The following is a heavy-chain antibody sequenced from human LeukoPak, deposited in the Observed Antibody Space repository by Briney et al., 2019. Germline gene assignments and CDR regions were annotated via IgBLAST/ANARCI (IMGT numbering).Heavy chain of an antibody. CDR2: INHSGST. J-gene: IGHJ6*03. CDR3: ARHSGYYDSSGYRYYYYYMDV. CDR1: GGSFSGYY. V-gene: IGHV4-34*01. D-gene: IGHD3-22*01. Sequence: PETLSLTCAVYGGSFSGYYWSWIRQPPGKGLEWIGEINHSGSTNYNPSLKSRVTISVDTSKNQFSLKLSSVTAADTAVYYCARHSGYYDSSGYRYYYYYMDVWGKGTTVTISS.